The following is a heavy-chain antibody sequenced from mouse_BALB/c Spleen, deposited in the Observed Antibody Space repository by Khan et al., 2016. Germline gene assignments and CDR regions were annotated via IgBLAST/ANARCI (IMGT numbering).Heavy chain of an antibody. J-gene: IGHJ4*01. Sequence: EVQLQESGPGLVKPSQSLSLTCTVTGYSITSDYAWNWIRQFPGNKLEWMGYISYSGSTSYNPSLKSRISITRDTSKNQFFLQLNSVTTEDTATXYCARGDYDGTYYAMDYWGQGTSVTVSS. CDR3: ARGDYDGTYYAMDY. CDR2: ISYSGST. V-gene: IGHV3-2*02. D-gene: IGHD2-4*01. CDR1: GYSITSDYA.